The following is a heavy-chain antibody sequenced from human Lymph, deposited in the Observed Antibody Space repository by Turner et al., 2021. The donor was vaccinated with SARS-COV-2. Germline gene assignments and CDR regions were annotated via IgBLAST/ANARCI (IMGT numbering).Heavy chain of an antibody. Sequence: EVQLLESGGGLLLPGGSLGLPCAPSGFIFSSYEMNWFRQAPGKGLEWVSYISRSGSTIYYAGSVKGRFTISRDNAKNSLYLQMSSLRAEDTGVYYCARDTVGATHAFDIWGQGTMVTVSS. D-gene: IGHD1-26*01. V-gene: IGHV3-48*03. CDR3: ARDTVGATHAFDI. CDR2: ISRSGSTI. CDR1: GFIFSSYE. J-gene: IGHJ3*02.